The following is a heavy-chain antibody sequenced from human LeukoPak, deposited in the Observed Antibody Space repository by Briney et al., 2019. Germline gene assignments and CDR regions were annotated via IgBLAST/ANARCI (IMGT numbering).Heavy chain of an antibody. V-gene: IGHV4-39*07. Sequence: ASETLSLTCTVSGGSISSSSYYWGWIRQPPGKGLEWIGSIYYSGSTYYNPSLKSRVTISVDKSKNQFSLKLSSVTASDTAVFYCTRSFYYAASGLTPFDQWGQGTLVTVSS. J-gene: IGHJ4*02. CDR1: GGSISSSSYY. CDR3: TRSFYYAASGLTPFDQ. CDR2: IYYSGST. D-gene: IGHD3-10*01.